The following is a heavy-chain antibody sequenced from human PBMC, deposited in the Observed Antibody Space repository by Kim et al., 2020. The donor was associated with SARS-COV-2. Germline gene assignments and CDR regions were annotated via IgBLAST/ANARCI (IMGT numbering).Heavy chain of an antibody. Sequence: SQTLSLTCVISGDSVSTNRGAWSWIRQSPSRGLEWLGRTYYRSKWYNHYAGSVKSRITINPDTSKNQFSLHLNSVTPEDTAVYYCAGGGDWNYGYYFGYCGPGTLVTVSS. V-gene: IGHV6-1*01. CDR2: TYYRSKWYN. CDR3: AGGGDWNYGYYFGY. CDR1: GDSVSTNRGA. J-gene: IGHJ4*02. D-gene: IGHD1-7*01.